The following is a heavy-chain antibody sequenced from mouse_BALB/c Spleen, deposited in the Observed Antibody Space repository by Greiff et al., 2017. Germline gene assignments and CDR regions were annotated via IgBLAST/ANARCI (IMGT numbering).Heavy chain of an antibody. CDR1: GFTFSSYT. V-gene: IGHV5-6-4*01. CDR3: TRGDGNYAMDY. D-gene: IGHD2-1*01. Sequence: EVQGVESGGGLVKPGGSLKLSCAASGFTFSSYTMSWVRQTPEKRLEWVATISSGGSYTYYPDSVKGRFTISRDNAKNTLYLQMSSLKSEDTAMYYCTRGDGNYAMDYWGQGTSVTVSS. CDR2: ISSGGSYT. J-gene: IGHJ4*01.